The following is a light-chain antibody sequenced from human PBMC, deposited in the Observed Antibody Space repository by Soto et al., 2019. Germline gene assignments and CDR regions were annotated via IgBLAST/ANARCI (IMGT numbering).Light chain of an antibody. Sequence: IGWTKSTGTLSLSPGDEATLSCKASQAVTSKFLAWYQQKAGQPPRLLILGASTRATGIADRFSGSGSGTDFTLTISRLEPEDFAVYYCQQYGDSRLTFGGGTKV. CDR1: QAVTSKF. CDR3: QQYGDSRLT. J-gene: IGKJ4*01. V-gene: IGKV3-20*01. CDR2: GAS.